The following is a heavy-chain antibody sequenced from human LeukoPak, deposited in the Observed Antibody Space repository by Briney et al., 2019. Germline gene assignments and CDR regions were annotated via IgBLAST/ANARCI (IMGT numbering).Heavy chain of an antibody. J-gene: IGHJ4*02. Sequence: SETLSLTCTVSGGSISSSSYYWGWIRQPPGKGLEWIGSLYYNGSTYYNPSLKSRVTISVDTSKEQFSLKLSSVTAADTAVYYCARRGQLWWQLGFYWGQGTLVTVSS. CDR3: ARRGQLWWQLGFY. D-gene: IGHD4-23*01. V-gene: IGHV4-39*01. CDR2: LYYNGST. CDR1: GGSISSSSYY.